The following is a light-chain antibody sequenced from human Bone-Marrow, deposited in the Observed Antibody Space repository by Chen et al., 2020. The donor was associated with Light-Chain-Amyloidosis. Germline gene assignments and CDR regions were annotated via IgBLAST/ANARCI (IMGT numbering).Light chain of an antibody. Sequence: SYELTQSPSVSVSPGRTARITCSGDDLPTKYAYWYQQKPGQAPVLVINRDTERPSGISERFSGSSSGTTATLTISGVQAEDEADYHCQAADSSGTYEVIFGGGTKLTVL. V-gene: IGLV3-25*03. CDR1: DLPTKY. CDR3: QAADSSGTYEVI. J-gene: IGLJ2*01. CDR2: RDT.